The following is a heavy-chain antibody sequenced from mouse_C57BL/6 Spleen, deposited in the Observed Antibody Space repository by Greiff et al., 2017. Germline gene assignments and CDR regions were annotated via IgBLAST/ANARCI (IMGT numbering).Heavy chain of an antibody. J-gene: IGHJ1*03. V-gene: IGHV1-53*01. D-gene: IGHD1-1*02. Sequence: QVQLQQPGTELVKPGASVKLSCKASGYTFPSYGMHWVKQRPGQGLEWIGNINPSNGGTNYHEKFKSKATLTVDKSSSTAYMQLSSLTSEDSEFYKCAREGWYWYFDVWGTGTTVTVSS. CDR2: INPSNGGT. CDR3: AREGWYWYFDV. CDR1: GYTFPSYG.